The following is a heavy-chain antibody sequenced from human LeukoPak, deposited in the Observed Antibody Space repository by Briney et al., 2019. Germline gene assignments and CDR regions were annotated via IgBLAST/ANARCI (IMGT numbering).Heavy chain of an antibody. CDR3: AKRGGALSH. V-gene: IGHV1-2*02. Sequence: ASVKVPCKTSGYLFTGFYIHWVRQVPGQGLEWMGWINPNSGDTKSAPKFQGRVAMTRVTSINTAYMEVSGLTPDDTAIYYCAKRGGALSHWGQGTPVTVTS. CDR2: INPNSGDT. D-gene: IGHD2-21*01. CDR1: GYLFTGFY. J-gene: IGHJ4*02.